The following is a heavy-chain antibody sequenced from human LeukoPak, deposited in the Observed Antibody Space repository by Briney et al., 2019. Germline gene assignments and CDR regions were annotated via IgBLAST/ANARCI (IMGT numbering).Heavy chain of an antibody. CDR2: MSYDGNNE. V-gene: IGHV3-30-3*01. Sequence: SGGSLRLSCTASVFTFRNYAMHWARQAPGKGLEWVAVMSYDGNNEYYADSVKGRFTISRDNSKNTLYLQMKSLRAEDTALYYCARGRVVETATPFDYWGQGTLVTVSS. J-gene: IGHJ4*02. D-gene: IGHD5-24*01. CDR3: ARGRVVETATPFDY. CDR1: VFTFRNYA.